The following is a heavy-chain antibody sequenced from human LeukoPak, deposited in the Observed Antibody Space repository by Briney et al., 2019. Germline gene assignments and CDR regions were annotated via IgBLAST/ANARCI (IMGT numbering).Heavy chain of an antibody. CDR1: GYTFTGYY. J-gene: IGHJ4*02. CDR3: AHGRGDLYYFDY. Sequence: ASVKVSCKASGYTFTGYYMHWVRQAPGQGLEWMGWINPNSGGTNYAQKFQGWVTMTRDTSISTAYMELSSLRSEDTAVYYCAHGRGDLYYFDYWGQGTLVTVSS. CDR2: INPNSGGT. D-gene: IGHD3-16*01. V-gene: IGHV1-2*04.